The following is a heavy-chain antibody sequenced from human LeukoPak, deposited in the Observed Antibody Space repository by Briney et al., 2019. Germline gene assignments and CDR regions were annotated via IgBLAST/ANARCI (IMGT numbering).Heavy chain of an antibody. D-gene: IGHD1-26*01. CDR2: VYYSGST. CDR1: GGSIRGDF. Sequence: SETLSLTCTVSGGSIRGDFWSWIRQPPGKGLEWIGYVYYSGSTNYSPSLNSRVTISIDTSKNKFSLKLTSVTAADTAVYYCARDGVGAVGYWGQGTLVTVSS. V-gene: IGHV4-59*01. CDR3: ARDGVGAVGY. J-gene: IGHJ4*02.